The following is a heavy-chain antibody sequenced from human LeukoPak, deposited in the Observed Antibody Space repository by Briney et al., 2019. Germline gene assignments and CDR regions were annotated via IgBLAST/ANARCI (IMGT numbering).Heavy chain of an antibody. Sequence: PSQTLSLTCTVSGGSISSGGYYWSWIRQHPGKGLEWIGYIYYSGSTYYNPSLKSRVTISVDTSKKQFSLKVRSVTAADTAVYYCARARNADFGDYRKGGWFDPWGQGTLVTVSS. CDR3: ARARNADFGDYRKGGWFDP. V-gene: IGHV4-31*03. J-gene: IGHJ5*02. D-gene: IGHD4-17*01. CDR1: GGSISSGGYY. CDR2: IYYSGST.